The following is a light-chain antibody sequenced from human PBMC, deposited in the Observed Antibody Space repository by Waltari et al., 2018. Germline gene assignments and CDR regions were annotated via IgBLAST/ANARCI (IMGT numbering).Light chain of an antibody. V-gene: IGLV1-51*01. CDR3: GTWDSSLSGVI. Sequence: QTVLTQSPSVSAAPGQRVTISCSGGSPHIGSPYVSSYQQVPGTAPKLLMHENDKRPSGIADRFTGSKSGTSATLDITGLQAGDEADYYCGTWDSSLSGVIFGGGTKLTVL. CDR2: END. J-gene: IGLJ2*01. CDR1: SPHIGSPY.